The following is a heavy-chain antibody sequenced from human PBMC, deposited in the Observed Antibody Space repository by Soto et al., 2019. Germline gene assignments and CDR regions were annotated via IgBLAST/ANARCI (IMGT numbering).Heavy chain of an antibody. D-gene: IGHD7-27*01. Sequence: QVQLVESGGGVVQPGRSLRLSCAASGFTFSFYGMHWVRQAPGKGLEWVAVISYDGSNKYYADSVKGRFTISRDNSKNTLYLQMNSLRAEDTAVYYCAKDLGHGGRSAFDNWCQGTMVTVSS. CDR1: GFTFSFYG. V-gene: IGHV3-30*18. CDR3: AKDLGHGGRSAFDN. J-gene: IGHJ3*02. CDR2: ISYDGSNK.